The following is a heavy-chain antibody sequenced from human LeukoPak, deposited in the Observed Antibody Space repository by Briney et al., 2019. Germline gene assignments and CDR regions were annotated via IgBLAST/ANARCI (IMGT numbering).Heavy chain of an antibody. J-gene: IGHJ4*02. CDR3: ARGPDHYYDSSGYLDY. D-gene: IGHD3-22*01. CDR1: GGSISSSNW. CDR2: IYHSGST. V-gene: IGHV4-4*02. Sequence: SGTLSLTCAVSGGSISSSNWWSWVRQPPGKGLEWIGEIYHSGSTNYNPSLKSRVTISVDKSKNQFSPKLSSVTAADTAVYYCARGPDHYYDSSGYLDYWGQGTLVTVSS.